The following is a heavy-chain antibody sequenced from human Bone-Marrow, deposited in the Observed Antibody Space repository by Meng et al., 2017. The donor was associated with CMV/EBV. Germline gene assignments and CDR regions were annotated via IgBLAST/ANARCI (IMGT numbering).Heavy chain of an antibody. V-gene: IGHV3-30*04. CDR3: ARSSSDSSGLYYFDY. J-gene: IGHJ4*02. CDR1: GFTFSRYA. CDR2: ITYDGSNK. Sequence: SGFTFSRYAMHWVRQAPGKGLEWVAVITYDGSNKYYADSVKGRFTVSRDNSKNTLYLQMNSLRAEDTAVYYCARSSSDSSGLYYFDYWGQGTLVTVSS. D-gene: IGHD3-22*01.